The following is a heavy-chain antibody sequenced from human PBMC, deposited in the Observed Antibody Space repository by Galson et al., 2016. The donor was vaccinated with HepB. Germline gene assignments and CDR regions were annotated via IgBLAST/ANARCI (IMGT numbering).Heavy chain of an antibody. J-gene: IGHJ6*02. CDR3: AKDWSTTTCVQGCLDV. CDR2: IGSGCDTT. V-gene: IGHV3-23*01. CDR1: GFAFSHYA. Sequence: SLRLSCAASGFAFSHYAMNWVRQAPGKGLEWVSAIGSGCDTTYYADSVQGRFTISRDKSKNPLFLQMNSLRAEDTAVYYCAKDWSTTTCVQGCLDVWGQGTTVTVSS. D-gene: IGHD3-10*02.